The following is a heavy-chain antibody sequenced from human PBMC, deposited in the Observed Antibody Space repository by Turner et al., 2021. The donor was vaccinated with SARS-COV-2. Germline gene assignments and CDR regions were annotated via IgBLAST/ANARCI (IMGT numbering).Heavy chain of an antibody. D-gene: IGHD4-4*01. CDR3: ASYSNYQIDY. J-gene: IGHJ4*02. V-gene: IGHV4-39*01. Sequence: QLQLRESGPGLVKPSATLSLPCTVPGGSISSSSYYWGWIRQPPGKGLEWIGSNYYSGSTYYNPSLKSRVTISLDTSKNQFSLKLSSVTAADTAVYYCASYSNYQIDYWGQGTLVTVSS. CDR1: GGSISSSSYY. CDR2: NYYSGST.